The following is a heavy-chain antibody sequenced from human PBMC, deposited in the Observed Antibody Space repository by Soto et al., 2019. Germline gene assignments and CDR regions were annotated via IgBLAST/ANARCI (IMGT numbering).Heavy chain of an antibody. CDR2: ISAYNGNT. CDR3: ARGGSAARPQGRCMDV. D-gene: IGHD6-6*01. J-gene: IGHJ6*02. Sequence: ASVKVSCKASGYAFTSYGISWVRQAPGQGLEWMGWISAYNGNTNYAQKLQGRVTMTTDTSTSTAYMEPRSLRSDDTAVYYCARGGSAARPQGRCMDVWGQGTTVTVSS. CDR1: GYAFTSYG. V-gene: IGHV1-18*04.